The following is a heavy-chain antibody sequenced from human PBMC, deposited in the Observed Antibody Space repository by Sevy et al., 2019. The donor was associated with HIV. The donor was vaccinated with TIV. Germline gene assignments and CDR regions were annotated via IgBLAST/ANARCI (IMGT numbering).Heavy chain of an antibody. CDR2: IYYSGST. J-gene: IGHJ5*02. V-gene: IGHV4-59*01. Sequence: SETLSLTCTVSGGSISSYYWSWIRQPPGKGLEWIGYIYYSGSTNYNPSLKSRVTISVDTSKNQFSMKPSSVTAADTAVYYCARSLGSRRVGGNWFDPWGQGTLVTVSS. CDR3: ARSLGSRRVGGNWFDP. CDR1: GGSISSYY. D-gene: IGHD6-13*01.